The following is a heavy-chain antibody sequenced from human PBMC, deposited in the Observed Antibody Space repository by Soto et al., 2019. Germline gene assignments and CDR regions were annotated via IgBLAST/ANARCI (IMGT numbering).Heavy chain of an antibody. J-gene: IGHJ6*02. Sequence: EVQLLESGGGLVQPGGSLRLSCAASGFTFSSYAMSWVRQAPGKGLEWVSAISGSGGSTYYADSVKGRFTISRDNSKHTLYLQMNSRRAEDTAVYYCAKDFHDYGDYRPYYYYYYGMDVWGQGTTVTVSS. V-gene: IGHV3-23*01. CDR1: GFTFSSYA. CDR2: ISGSGGST. CDR3: AKDFHDYGDYRPYYYYYYGMDV. D-gene: IGHD4-17*01.